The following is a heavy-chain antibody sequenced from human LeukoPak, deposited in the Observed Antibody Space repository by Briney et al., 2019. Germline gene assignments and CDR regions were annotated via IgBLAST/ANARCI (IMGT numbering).Heavy chain of an antibody. V-gene: IGHV1-2*02. J-gene: IGHJ5*02. CDR2: INPNSGGT. Sequence: ASVKVSCKASGYTFTGYYMHWVRQAPGQGLEWMGWINPNSGGTNYAQKFQGRVTMTRDTSISTAYMELSRLRSDDTAVYYCARDSTVTIWFDPWGQGTLVTVSS. D-gene: IGHD4-17*01. CDR1: GYTFTGYY. CDR3: ARDSTVTIWFDP.